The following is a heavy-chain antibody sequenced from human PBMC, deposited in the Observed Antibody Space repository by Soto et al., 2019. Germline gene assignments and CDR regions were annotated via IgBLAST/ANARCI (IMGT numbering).Heavy chain of an antibody. CDR3: AKDLASEGAAINYYGMDV. D-gene: IGHD2-2*01. CDR1: GFTFDDYA. V-gene: IGHV3-9*01. CDR2: ISWNSGSI. Sequence: GGSLRLSCAASGFTFDDYAMHWVRQAPGKGLEWVSGISWNSGSIGYADSVKGRFTISRDNAKNSLYLQMNSLRAEDTALYYCAKDLASEGAAINYYGMDVWGQGTTVTVSS. J-gene: IGHJ6*02.